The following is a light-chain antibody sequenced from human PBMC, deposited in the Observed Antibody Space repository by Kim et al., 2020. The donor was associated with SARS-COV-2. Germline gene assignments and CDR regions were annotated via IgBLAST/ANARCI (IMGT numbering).Light chain of an antibody. CDR3: LQHYNHPRT. J-gene: IGKJ1*01. Sequence: ASVGDRVTSACRASQRIRSDLGWYQQKPGNAPKLLIYAASSLQSGVPSRFSGSGSGTDFTLTISSLQPEDFATYYCLQHYNHPRTFGQGTKVDIK. CDR2: AAS. CDR1: QRIRSD. V-gene: IGKV1-6*01.